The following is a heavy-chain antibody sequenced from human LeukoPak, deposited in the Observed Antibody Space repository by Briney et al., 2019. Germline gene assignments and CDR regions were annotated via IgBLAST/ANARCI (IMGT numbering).Heavy chain of an antibody. V-gene: IGHV4-61*09. CDR3: ARRATTGPPYYLDY. Sequence: SQTLSLTCTVSGDSISSGDYYWTWIRQPPGKELEWIGYIYKSGSTNYNPSLQSRVSMSVDTSNNQISLKLTSVTAADTAVYYCARRATTGPPYYLDYWGQGTLVTVFS. J-gene: IGHJ4*02. D-gene: IGHD1-26*01. CDR2: IYKSGST. CDR1: GDSISSGDYY.